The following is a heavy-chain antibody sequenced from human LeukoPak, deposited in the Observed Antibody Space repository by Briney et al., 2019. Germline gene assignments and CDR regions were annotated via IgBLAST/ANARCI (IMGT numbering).Heavy chain of an antibody. Sequence: GGSLRLSCAASGVTFDDYAMHWVRQAPGKGVECVSGISGSVGRTYYADSAKGRFTISRDNSKNTLYLQMNSLRAEDTAVYYCAKDLRDTAMVEYYFDYWGQGTLVTV. CDR3: AKDLRDTAMVEYYFDY. J-gene: IGHJ4*02. D-gene: IGHD5-18*01. CDR1: GVTFDDYA. V-gene: IGHV3-23*01. CDR2: ISGSVGRT.